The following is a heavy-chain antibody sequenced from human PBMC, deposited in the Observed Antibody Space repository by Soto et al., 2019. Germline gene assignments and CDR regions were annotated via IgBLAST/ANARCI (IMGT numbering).Heavy chain of an antibody. V-gene: IGHV3-49*03. CDR2: IRSKAYGGTT. CDR3: TRGVGATYYYYGMDV. CDR1: GFTFGDYA. Sequence: QAGGSLRLSCTSSGFTFGDYAMSWFRQAPGKGLEWVGFIRSKAYGGTTEYAASVKGRFTISRDDSKSIAYLQMNSLKTEDTAVYYCTRGVGATYYYYGMDVWGQGTTVTVSS. J-gene: IGHJ6*02. D-gene: IGHD1-26*01.